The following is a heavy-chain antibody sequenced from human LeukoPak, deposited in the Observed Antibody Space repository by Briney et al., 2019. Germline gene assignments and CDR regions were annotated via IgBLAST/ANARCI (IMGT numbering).Heavy chain of an antibody. CDR1: GFTFSDYY. J-gene: IGHJ4*02. CDR2: ISSSASSI. Sequence: GGSLRLSCAASGFTFSDYYMSWIRQAPGKGLEWVSYISSSASSIYYADSVKGRFTISRDNVKNSLYLQMNSLRAEDTAVYYYARDWGVGRRDYWGQGTLVTVSS. CDR3: ARDWGVGRRDY. V-gene: IGHV3-11*01. D-gene: IGHD3-10*01.